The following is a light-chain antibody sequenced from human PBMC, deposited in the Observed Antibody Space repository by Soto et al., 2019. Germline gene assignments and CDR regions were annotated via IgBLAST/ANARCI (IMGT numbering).Light chain of an antibody. CDR2: EVS. Sequence: QSALTQPASVSGSPGQSITISCTGTSSDVGGYNLVSWYQHHPGKAPKFMIYEVSNRPSGVSNRFSGSKSGNTASLTISGLQAEDEADYYCSSYTGSSTWVFGGGTKLTVL. CDR1: SSDVGGYNL. V-gene: IGLV2-14*01. CDR3: SSYTGSSTWV. J-gene: IGLJ3*02.